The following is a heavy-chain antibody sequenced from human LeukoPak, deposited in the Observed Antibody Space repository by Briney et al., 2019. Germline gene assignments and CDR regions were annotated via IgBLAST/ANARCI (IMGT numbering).Heavy chain of an antibody. V-gene: IGHV4-34*01. Sequence: PSETLSLTCTVSGGSISSYYWSWIRQPPGKGLEWIGEINHSGSTNYNPSLKSRVTISVDTSKNQFSLKLSSVTAADTAVYYCARGPLGGWYDYWGQGTLVTVSS. CDR2: INHSGST. CDR1: GGSISSYY. J-gene: IGHJ4*02. CDR3: ARGPLGGWYDY. D-gene: IGHD6-19*01.